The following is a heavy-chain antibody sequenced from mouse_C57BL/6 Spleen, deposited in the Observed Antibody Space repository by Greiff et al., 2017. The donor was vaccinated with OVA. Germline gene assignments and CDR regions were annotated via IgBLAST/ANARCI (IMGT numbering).Heavy chain of an antibody. CDR2: IHPTSGST. D-gene: IGHD2-4*01. CDR1: GYTFTSYW. J-gene: IGHJ3*01. CDR3: ASLYDYDVAY. V-gene: IGHV1-64*01. Sequence: VQLQQPGAELVKPGASVKLSCKASGYTFTSYWMHWVKQRPGQGLEWIGMIHPTSGSTNYNEKFKSKATLAVDKSSSTAYMQLSSLTSEDSAVYDCASLYDYDVAYWGQGTLLTVSA.